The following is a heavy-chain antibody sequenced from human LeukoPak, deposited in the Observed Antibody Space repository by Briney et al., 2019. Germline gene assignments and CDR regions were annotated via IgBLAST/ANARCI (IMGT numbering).Heavy chain of an antibody. CDR3: ARAGYGDIYYYYGMDV. CDR2: INPSGGST. Sequence: GASVKVSCKASGYTFTSYYMHWVRQAPGQGLEWMGIINPSGGSTSYAQKFQGRVTMTRDTSTSTVYMELSSLRSEDTAVYYCARAGYGDIYYYYGMDVWGQGTTVTVSS. D-gene: IGHD4-17*01. V-gene: IGHV1-46*01. J-gene: IGHJ6*02. CDR1: GYTFTSYY.